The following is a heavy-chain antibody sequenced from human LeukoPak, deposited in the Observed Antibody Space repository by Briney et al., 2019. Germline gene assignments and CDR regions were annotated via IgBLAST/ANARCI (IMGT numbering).Heavy chain of an antibody. J-gene: IGHJ5*01. CDR1: GGSFSGYY. CDR2: INHSGST. D-gene: IGHD3-3*01. CDR3: ARGLAIFGVVIINWFDS. V-gene: IGHV4-34*01. Sequence: PSETLSLTCAVYGGSFSGYYWSWIRQPPGKGLEWIGEINHSGSTNYNPSLKSRVTISVDTSKNQFSLKLSSVTAADTAVYYCARGLAIFGVVIINWFDSWGQGTLVTVSS.